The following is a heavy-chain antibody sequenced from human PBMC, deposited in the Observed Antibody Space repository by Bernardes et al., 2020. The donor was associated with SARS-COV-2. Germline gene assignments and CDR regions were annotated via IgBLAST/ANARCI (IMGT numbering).Heavy chain of an antibody. CDR1: GFTFSSSW. V-gene: IGHV3-74*01. J-gene: IGHJ4*02. CDR2: INPDGSTI. CDR3: TKAGSWRFDN. D-gene: IGHD1-26*01. Sequence: GSLRLSCAASGFTFSSSWLHWVRQAPGKGLVWVSRINPDGSTINYADSVKGRFTISRDNAKNTLYLQMNSLRAEDTAVYYCTKAGSWRFDNWGQGTLVTVSS.